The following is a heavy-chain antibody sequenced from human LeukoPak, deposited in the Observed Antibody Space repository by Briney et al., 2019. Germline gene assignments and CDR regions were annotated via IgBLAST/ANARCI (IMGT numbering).Heavy chain of an antibody. CDR1: GFSLSNARVG. CDR2: IFSNDEK. V-gene: IGHV2-26*01. D-gene: IGHD3-16*01. CDR3: ARITLGGYFDY. J-gene: IGHJ4*02. Sequence: SGPLLVKPTDTLTLTCTVSGFSLSNARVGVSWIRQPPGKALEWLAYIFSNDEKSYSTSLKSRLTISKDTSTSQVVLTMTNMDPVDTATYYCARITLGGYFDYWGQGTLVTVSS.